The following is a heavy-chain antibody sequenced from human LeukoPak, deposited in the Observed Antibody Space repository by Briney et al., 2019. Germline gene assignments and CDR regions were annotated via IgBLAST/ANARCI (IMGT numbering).Heavy chain of an antibody. D-gene: IGHD3-22*01. CDR1: GGTFSSYA. CDR2: IIPILGIA. V-gene: IGHV1-69*04. Sequence: SVKVSCKASGGTFSSYAIGWVRQAPGQGLEWMGRIIPILGIANYAQKFQGRVTITADKSTSTAYMGLSSLRSEDTAVYYCAREYYYDSSGYYIDYWGQGTLVTVSS. CDR3: AREYYYDSSGYYIDY. J-gene: IGHJ4*02.